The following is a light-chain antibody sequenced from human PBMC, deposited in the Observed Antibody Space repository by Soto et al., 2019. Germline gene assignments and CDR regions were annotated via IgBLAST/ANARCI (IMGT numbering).Light chain of an antibody. V-gene: IGKV3-20*01. J-gene: IGKJ1*01. CDR1: QSVSSSY. Sequence: DIVLTQFPCTLSFYPGERATLSCRASQSVSSSYLAWYQQKPGQAPRLLIYGASARATGIPDRFSGSGSGTDFTLTITRLEPEDFAIYYCQQYSRSPPTFGRGTKADI. CDR3: QQYSRSPPT. CDR2: GAS.